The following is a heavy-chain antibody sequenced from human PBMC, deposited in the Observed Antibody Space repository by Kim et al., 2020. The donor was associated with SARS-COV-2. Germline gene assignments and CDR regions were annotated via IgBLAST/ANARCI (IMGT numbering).Heavy chain of an antibody. CDR3: ARDSGVIDSSSWSPYFSHYYYYGMDV. CDR2: ISAYNGNT. CDR1: GYTFTSYG. V-gene: IGHV1-18*04. D-gene: IGHD6-13*01. Sequence: ASVKVSCKASGYTFTSYGISWVRQAPGQGLEWIGWISAYNGNTNYAQKLQGRVTMTTDTSTSTAYMELRSLRSDDTAVYYCARDSGVIDSSSWSPYFSHYYYYGMDVWGQGTTVTVSS. J-gene: IGHJ6*02.